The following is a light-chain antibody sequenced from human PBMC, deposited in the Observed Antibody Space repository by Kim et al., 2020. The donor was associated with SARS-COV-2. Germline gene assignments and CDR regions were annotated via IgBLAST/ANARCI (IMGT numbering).Light chain of an antibody. CDR2: DAS. V-gene: IGKV1-27*01. CDR1: QGISNY. CDR3: QKYNSAPPWT. Sequence: PVGDRVTITGRASQGISNYVAWYQQKPGKVPKLLIYDASILQSGVPSRFSGSGSGTDFTLTISSLQPEDVATYYCQKYNSAPPWTFGQGTKVDIK. J-gene: IGKJ1*01.